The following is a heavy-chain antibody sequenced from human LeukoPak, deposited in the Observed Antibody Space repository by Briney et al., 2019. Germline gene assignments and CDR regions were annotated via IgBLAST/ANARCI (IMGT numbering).Heavy chain of an antibody. D-gene: IGHD3-9*01. CDR2: ISAYNGNT. V-gene: IGHV1-18*01. CDR3: ARGLSLRYFDWLLPSAEYFQH. CDR1: GYTFTSYG. Sequence: ASVKVSCKASGYTFTSYGISWVRQAPGQGLEWMGWISAYNGNTNYAQKLQGRVTMTTDTSISTAYMELSRLRSDDTAVYYCARGLSLRYFDWLLPSAEYFQHWGQGTLVTVSS. J-gene: IGHJ1*01.